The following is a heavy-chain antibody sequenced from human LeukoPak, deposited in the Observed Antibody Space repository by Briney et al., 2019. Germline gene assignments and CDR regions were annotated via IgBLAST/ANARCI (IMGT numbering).Heavy chain of an antibody. CDR1: GGSISSYY. CDR2: IYYSGST. D-gene: IGHD1-26*01. V-gene: IGHV4-59*01. CDR3: ARATYRGSRNWFDP. Sequence: SETLSLTCTVSGGSISSYYWSWIRQPPGKGLEWIGYIYYSGSTNYSPSLKSRVTISVDTSKNQFSLKLSSVTSADTAVYYWARATYRGSRNWFDPRGQGTLVTVS. J-gene: IGHJ5*02.